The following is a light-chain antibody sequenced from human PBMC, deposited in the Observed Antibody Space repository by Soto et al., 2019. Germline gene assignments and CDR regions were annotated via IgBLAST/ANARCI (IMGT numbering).Light chain of an antibody. CDR2: WAS. Sequence: DIVMTQSPDSLAVSLGERATINCKSSQSVLYSSNNKNYLAWYQQKPGQPPKLLIYWASTRESGVPARFGGSGSGTDFTLTISSLPTEDVAVYYCQQYYSTPLTFGGGTKVEIK. J-gene: IGKJ4*01. CDR1: QSVLYSSNNKNY. CDR3: QQYYSTPLT. V-gene: IGKV4-1*01.